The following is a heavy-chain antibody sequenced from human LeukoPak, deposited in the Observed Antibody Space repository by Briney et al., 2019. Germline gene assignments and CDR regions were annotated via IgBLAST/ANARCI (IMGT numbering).Heavy chain of an antibody. D-gene: IGHD3-3*01. CDR2: ISAYNGKT. Sequence: ASVKVSCKASGGTFSSYAISWVRQAPGQGLEWMGWISAYNGKTNYAQKLQGRVTITTDTSTSTAYVELRGLRSDDTAGYYFPRDGTIFVENWFAPWGQGTLVTVSS. CDR1: GGTFSSYA. J-gene: IGHJ5*02. CDR3: PRDGTIFVENWFAP. V-gene: IGHV1-18*01.